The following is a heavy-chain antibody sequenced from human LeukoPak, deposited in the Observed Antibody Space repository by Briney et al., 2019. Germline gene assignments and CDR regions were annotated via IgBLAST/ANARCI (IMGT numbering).Heavy chain of an antibody. J-gene: IGHJ5*02. CDR1: GGSISSGDYY. CDR2: IYYSGST. Sequence: SETLSLTCTVSGGSISSGDYYWSWIRQPPGKGLEWIGYIYYSGSTNYNPSLKSQVTVSVDTSKNQFSLKLSSVTAADTAVYYCARGPAIAAAGTGAWFDPWGQGTLVTVSS. D-gene: IGHD6-13*01. V-gene: IGHV4-61*08. CDR3: ARGPAIAAAGTGAWFDP.